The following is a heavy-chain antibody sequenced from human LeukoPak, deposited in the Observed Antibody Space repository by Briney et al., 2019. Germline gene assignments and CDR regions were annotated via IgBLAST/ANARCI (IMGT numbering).Heavy chain of an antibody. CDR1: GFTFRRYG. CDR2: ISGSGGST. D-gene: IGHD3-10*01. J-gene: IGHJ6*03. CDR3: AKIGYSGSGVGYYMDV. V-gene: IGHV3-23*01. Sequence: GGSLRLSCAAPGFTFRRYGMSWVRQAPGKGLEWVSAISGSGGSTYYGDSVKGRFTVSRDNSKNALYLQMNSLRAEDTAVYYCAKIGYSGSGVGYYMDVWGKGTTVTISS.